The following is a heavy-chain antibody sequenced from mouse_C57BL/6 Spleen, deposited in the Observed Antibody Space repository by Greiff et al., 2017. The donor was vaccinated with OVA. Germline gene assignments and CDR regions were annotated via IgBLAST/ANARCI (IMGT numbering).Heavy chain of an antibody. D-gene: IGHD1-1*01. CDR1: GFSLTSYG. CDR2: IWGDGST. V-gene: IGHV2-3*01. Sequence: VQGVESGPGLVAPSQRLSITCTVSGFSLTSYGVSWVRQPPGKGLEWLGVIWGDGSTNYHSALISRLSISKDNSKSQVFLKLNSLQTDDTATYYCATLITTVVDWYFDVWGTGTTVTVSS. CDR3: ATLITTVVDWYFDV. J-gene: IGHJ1*03.